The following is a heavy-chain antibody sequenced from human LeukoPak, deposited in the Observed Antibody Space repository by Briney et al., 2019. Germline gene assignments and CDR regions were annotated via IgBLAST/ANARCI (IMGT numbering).Heavy chain of an antibody. V-gene: IGHV1-18*01. J-gene: IGHJ6*02. CDR3: ARICGRPYYYDSSGYPQTGYGMDV. Sequence: ASVKVSCKASGYTFTSYGISWVRQAPGQGLEWMGWISAYNGNTNYAQKLQGRVTMTTDTSTSTAYMELRSLRSDDTAVYYCARICGRPYYYDSSGYPQTGYGMDVWGQGTTVTVSS. CDR1: GYTFTSYG. CDR2: ISAYNGNT. D-gene: IGHD3-22*01.